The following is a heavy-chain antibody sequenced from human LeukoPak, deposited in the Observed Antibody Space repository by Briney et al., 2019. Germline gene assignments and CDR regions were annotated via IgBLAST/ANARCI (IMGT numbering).Heavy chain of an antibody. CDR3: ARDKSGGYTFYFDY. Sequence: PGGSLRLSCAASGLTFSTYSMNWVRQAPGKGLDWVSSISSSSGYIYYADSVKGRFTISRDNAKNSLYLQMNSLRAEDTAVYYCARDKSGGYTFYFDYWGQGTLVSVSS. D-gene: IGHD5-12*01. CDR1: GLTFSTYS. J-gene: IGHJ4*02. CDR2: ISSSSGYI. V-gene: IGHV3-21*01.